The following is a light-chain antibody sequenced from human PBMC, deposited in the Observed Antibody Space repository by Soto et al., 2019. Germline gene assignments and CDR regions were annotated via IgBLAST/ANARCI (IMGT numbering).Light chain of an antibody. CDR1: QSVSSNN. CDR3: QQYDNSIT. CDR2: GAS. J-gene: IGKJ5*01. V-gene: IGKV3-20*01. Sequence: EIVLTQSPGTLSLSPGETATLSCRASQSVSSNNLAWYHQKPGQTARLLIYGASSRATGIPDRFSGSGSGTDFTLTISRLEPEDFAVYYCQQYDNSITFGQGKRLEIE.